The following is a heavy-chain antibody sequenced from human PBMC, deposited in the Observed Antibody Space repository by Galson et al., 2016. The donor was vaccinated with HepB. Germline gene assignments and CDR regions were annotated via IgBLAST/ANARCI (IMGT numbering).Heavy chain of an antibody. CDR2: TSYSGTT. CDR1: SGSITSGDYY. CDR3: ARSPDYDFWSGPAPPGFDL. Sequence: TLSLTCSVSSGSITSGDYYWSWVRPSPGKGLEWIGFTSYSGTTHYTPSPKSHVAISVDTSKNQLSLNLSSVTAADTAVYYCARSPDYDFWSGPAPPGFDLWGQGTLVTVSS. J-gene: IGHJ5*02. V-gene: IGHV4-30-4*01. D-gene: IGHD3-3*01.